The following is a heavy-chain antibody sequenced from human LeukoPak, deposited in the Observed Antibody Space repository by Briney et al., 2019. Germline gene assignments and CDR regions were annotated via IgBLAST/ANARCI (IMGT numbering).Heavy chain of an antibody. Sequence: ASVKVSCKASGYTFTSYGISWVRQAPGQGLEWMGWISAYNGNTNYAQKLQGRVTMTTDTSTSTAYMELRSLRSDDTAVYYCARDRPVYYDFWSGYSPSFDYRGQGTLVTVSS. J-gene: IGHJ4*02. CDR3: ARDRPVYYDFWSGYSPSFDY. CDR2: ISAYNGNT. D-gene: IGHD3-3*01. CDR1: GYTFTSYG. V-gene: IGHV1-18*01.